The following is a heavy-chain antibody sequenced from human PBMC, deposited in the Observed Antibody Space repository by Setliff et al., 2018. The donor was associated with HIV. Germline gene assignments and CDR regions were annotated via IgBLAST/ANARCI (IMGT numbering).Heavy chain of an antibody. V-gene: IGHV1-69*13. Sequence: GASVKVSCKASGGTFSSYTISWVRQAPGQGLEWMGGIVPIFGTTKSAQKFQGRVTITADESTSTAYMELNGLRSEDTAVYHCARGVGYCAGDCYSTYYYDYMDVWGKGTTVTVSS. CDR3: ARGVGYCAGDCYSTYYYDYMDV. J-gene: IGHJ6*03. D-gene: IGHD2-21*02. CDR1: GGTFSSYT. CDR2: IVPIFGTT.